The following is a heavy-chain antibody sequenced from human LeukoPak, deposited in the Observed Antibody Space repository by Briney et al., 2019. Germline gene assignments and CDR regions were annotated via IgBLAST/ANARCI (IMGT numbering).Heavy chain of an antibody. CDR2: IYSSGST. CDR1: GVSINSYY. J-gene: IGHJ4*02. D-gene: IGHD4-23*01. Sequence: SETLSLTCTVSGVSINSYYWSWIRQPAGKGLAWIGRIYSSGSTNYNPSLKSRVSMSVDTSKNQFSLKLTSVTAADTAVYYCARGGKATVVTMWGQGILVTVSS. CDR3: ARGGKATVVTM. V-gene: IGHV4-4*07.